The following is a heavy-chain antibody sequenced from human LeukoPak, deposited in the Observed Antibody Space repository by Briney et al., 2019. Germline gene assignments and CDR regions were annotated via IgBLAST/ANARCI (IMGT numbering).Heavy chain of an antibody. V-gene: IGHV3-23*01. D-gene: IGHD2/OR15-2a*01. CDR2: ISGSGGST. CDR3: AKGARRLSTDPYYFDY. CDR1: GFTFSSYA. Sequence: GGSLRLSCAASGFTFSSYAMSWVRQAPGKGLEWVSAISGSGGSTYYADSVKGRFTISRDNSKNTLYLQMNSLRAEDTAVYYCAKGARRLSTDPYYFDYWGQGTLVTVSS. J-gene: IGHJ4*02.